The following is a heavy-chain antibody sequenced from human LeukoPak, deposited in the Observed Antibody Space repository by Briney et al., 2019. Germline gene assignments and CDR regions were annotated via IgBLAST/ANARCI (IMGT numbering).Heavy chain of an antibody. CDR3: ARIGYCSSTSCLGDAFDI. J-gene: IGHJ3*02. CDR2: TIPIFGTA. Sequence: ASVKVSCKASGGTFSSYAISWVRQAPGQGLEWMGGTIPIFGTANYAQKFQGRVTITADESTSTAYMELSSLRSEDTAVYYCARIGYCSSTSCLGDAFDIWGQGTMVTVSS. CDR1: GGTFSSYA. V-gene: IGHV1-69*13. D-gene: IGHD2-2*01.